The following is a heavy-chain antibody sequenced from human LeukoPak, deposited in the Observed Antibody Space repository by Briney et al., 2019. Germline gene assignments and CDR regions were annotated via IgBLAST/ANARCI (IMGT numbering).Heavy chain of an antibody. CDR2: IYYSGST. CDR3: ASSTMDRVYFDY. J-gene: IGHJ4*02. D-gene: IGHD3-10*01. CDR1: GGSVSSPTYF. Sequence: PSETLSLTCAVSGGSVSSPTYFWDWVRQSPGTGLEYIGTIYYSGSTNYNPSLKSRVTISVDTSKNQFSLKLSSVTAADTAVYYCASSTMDRVYFDYWGQGTLVTVSS. V-gene: IGHV4-61*01.